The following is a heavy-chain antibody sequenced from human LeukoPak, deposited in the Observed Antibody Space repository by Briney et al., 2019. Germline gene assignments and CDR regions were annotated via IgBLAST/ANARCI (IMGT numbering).Heavy chain of an antibody. V-gene: IGHV1-2*02. D-gene: IGHD5-18*01. CDR3: ARDGYSYTNWFDP. CDR1: GYTFTGYY. J-gene: IGHJ5*02. CDR2: INPNSGGT. Sequence: GASVKVSCKASGYTFTGYYMHWVRQAPGQGLEWMGWINPNSGGTNYAQKFQGRVTMTRDTSISTAYMELNRLRSDDTAVYYCARDGYSYTNWFDPWGQGTLVTVSS.